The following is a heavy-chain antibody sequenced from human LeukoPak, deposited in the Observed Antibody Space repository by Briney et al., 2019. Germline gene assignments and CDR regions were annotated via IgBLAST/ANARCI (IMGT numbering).Heavy chain of an antibody. V-gene: IGHV3-7*01. D-gene: IGHD6-19*01. CDR3: ARVNPWLVFDY. Sequence: PGGSLRLSCAASGFTFSNYWMSWVRQAPGKGLEWVANIKQDRSEKYYVDSVKGRFTISRDNAKNSLFLQMDSLRAEDTAVYYCARVNPWLVFDYWGQGTLVTVSS. CDR1: GFTFSNYW. CDR2: IKQDRSEK. J-gene: IGHJ4*02.